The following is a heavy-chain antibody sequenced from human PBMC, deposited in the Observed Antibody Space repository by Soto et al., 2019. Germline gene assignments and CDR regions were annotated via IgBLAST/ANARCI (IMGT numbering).Heavy chain of an antibody. CDR2: IYHGGST. CDR1: GGSISSGGYS. D-gene: IGHD3-16*01. Sequence: SETLSLTCAVSGGSISSGGYSWSWIRQPPGKGLEWIGYIYHGGSTYYNPSLKSRVTISVDRSKNQFSLKLSSVTAADTAVYYCARDGGVGLYYFDYWGQGTLVTVSS. J-gene: IGHJ4*02. V-gene: IGHV4-30-2*01. CDR3: ARDGGVGLYYFDY.